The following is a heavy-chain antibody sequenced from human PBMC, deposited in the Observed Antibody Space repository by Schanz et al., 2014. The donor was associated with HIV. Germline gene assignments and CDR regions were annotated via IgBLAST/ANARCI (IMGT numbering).Heavy chain of an antibody. D-gene: IGHD6-19*01. CDR3: AFRSGWYVN. Sequence: EVQLLESGGGLVQPGGSLRLSCEVSGFTFSGYAMSWVRQAPGKGLEWVSAISGGSTYYADSVKGRFTISRDNSKNTLYLQMNSLRSDDTAVYYCAFRSGWYVNWGQGTLVTVSS. CDR2: ISGGST. V-gene: IGHV3-23*01. J-gene: IGHJ4*02. CDR1: GFTFSGYA.